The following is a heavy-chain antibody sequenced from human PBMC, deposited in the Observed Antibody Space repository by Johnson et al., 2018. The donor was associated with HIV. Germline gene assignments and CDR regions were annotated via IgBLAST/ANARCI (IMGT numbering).Heavy chain of an antibody. D-gene: IGHD3-10*01. CDR3: YCTEHFGAGSESKGTFDV. CDR1: GFRFADHA. V-gene: IGHV3-30-3*01. J-gene: IGHJ3*01. Sequence: QVQLVESGGGLVQPGRSLRLSCIASGFRFADHAMTWFRQAPGKGLEWVAVISYDGSNKYYADSVKGRFTISRDNSKNTLFLQMTRLRQDDTAVYSCYCTEHFGAGSESKGTFDVWGQGTMVTVSS. CDR2: ISYDGSNK.